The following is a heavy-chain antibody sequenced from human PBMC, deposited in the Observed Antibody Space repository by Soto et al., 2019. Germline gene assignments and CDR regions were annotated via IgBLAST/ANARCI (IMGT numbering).Heavy chain of an antibody. CDR1: GGSISSYY. CDR3: ARTYDFWSGYWAYYFDY. Sequence: PSATLSLTCTVSGGSISSYYWSWIRQPPGKGLEWIGYIYYSGSTNYNPSLKSRVTISVDTSKNQFSLKLSSVTAADTAVYYCARTYDFWSGYWAYYFDYWGQGTLVTVSS. CDR2: IYYSGST. J-gene: IGHJ4*02. V-gene: IGHV4-59*01. D-gene: IGHD3-3*01.